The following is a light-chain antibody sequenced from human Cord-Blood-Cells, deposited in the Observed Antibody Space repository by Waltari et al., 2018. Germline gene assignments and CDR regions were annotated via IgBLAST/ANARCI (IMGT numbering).Light chain of an antibody. V-gene: IGLV2-14*01. CDR2: EVS. CDR1: SSDVGGYNY. J-gene: IGLJ1*01. Sequence: QSALTQPASVSGSPGQSITISCTGTSSDVGGYNYVSWYQQHPGKAPKPTIYEVSNRPSGVSNRFSGSKSGNTASLTISGLQAEDEADYYCSSYTSSSTYVFGTGTKVTVL. CDR3: SSYTSSSTYV.